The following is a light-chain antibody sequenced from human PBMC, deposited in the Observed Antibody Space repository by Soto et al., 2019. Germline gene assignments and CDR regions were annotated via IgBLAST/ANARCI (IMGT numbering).Light chain of an antibody. CDR2: DAS. CDR1: QSVGTY. CDR3: QQRTNWPPLT. J-gene: IGKJ4*01. Sequence: EIVLTQSPATLSLSPGERATLSCRASQSVGTYLAWYQQKPGQAPRLLIYDASNRATGIPARFSGSGSGTDFTLTSSGLEPEDFAVYYRQQRTNWPPLTFVGGTKVEIK. V-gene: IGKV3-11*01.